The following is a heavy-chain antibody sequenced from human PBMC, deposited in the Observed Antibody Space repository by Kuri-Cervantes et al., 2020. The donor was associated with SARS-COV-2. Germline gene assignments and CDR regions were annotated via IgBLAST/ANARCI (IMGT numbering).Heavy chain of an antibody. J-gene: IGHJ4*02. CDR1: GFTFSSYG. V-gene: IGHV3-33*01. Sequence: GESLKISCAASGFTFSSYGMHWVRQAPGKGLEWVAVIWYDGSNKYYADSVKGRFTISRDNSKNTLYLQMNSLRAEDTAVYYCARDPLTHFYGSGSYPHYWGQGVLVTVSS. D-gene: IGHD3-10*01. CDR3: ARDPLTHFYGSGSYPHY. CDR2: IWYDGSNK.